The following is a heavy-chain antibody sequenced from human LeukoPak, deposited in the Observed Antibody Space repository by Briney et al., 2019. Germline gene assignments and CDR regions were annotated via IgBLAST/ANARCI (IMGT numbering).Heavy chain of an antibody. V-gene: IGHV3-48*02. Sequence: GGSLRLSCATSGFTFSDYSLNWVRQAPGKGLEWVSYISSSSTTMFYAESVKGRFTISRDNAKNSLYLQMNSLRDEDTAVYYCARVSNFGSGRFLDYWGQGTLVTVSS. J-gene: IGHJ4*02. D-gene: IGHD3-10*01. CDR2: ISSSSTTM. CDR3: ARVSNFGSGRFLDY. CDR1: GFTFSDYS.